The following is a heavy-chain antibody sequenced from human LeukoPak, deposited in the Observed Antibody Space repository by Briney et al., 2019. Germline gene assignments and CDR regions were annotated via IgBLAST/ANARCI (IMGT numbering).Heavy chain of an antibody. J-gene: IGHJ6*03. Sequence: SETLSLTCSVSGGSISSYYWSWIRQPPGKGLEWIGYIYTSGSTNYNPSLRSRVTISEDTSKNQVSLNLSSVIAADTAVYYCARRVAAAGTAYYYFMDVWGKGTTVTVSS. V-gene: IGHV4-4*09. CDR3: ARRVAAAGTAYYYFMDV. D-gene: IGHD6-13*01. CDR2: IYTSGST. CDR1: GGSISSYY.